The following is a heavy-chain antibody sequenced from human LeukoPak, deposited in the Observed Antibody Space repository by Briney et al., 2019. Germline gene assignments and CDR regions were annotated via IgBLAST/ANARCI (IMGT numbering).Heavy chain of an antibody. CDR2: TYASGNT. D-gene: IGHD6-19*01. CDR3: ARDPPVAGTS. J-gene: IGHJ4*02. V-gene: IGHV4-61*01. Sequence: SETLSLTCTVSGGSVSSASYYWTWIRQPPGKGLEWIGYTYASGNTNYNPSLKSRVTISVDTSKNQFSLKLSSVTAADTAVYYCARDPPVAGTSWGQGTLVTVSS. CDR1: GGSVSSASYY.